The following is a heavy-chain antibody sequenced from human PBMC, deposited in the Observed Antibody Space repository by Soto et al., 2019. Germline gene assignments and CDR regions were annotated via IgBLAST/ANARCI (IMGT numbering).Heavy chain of an antibody. CDR1: GFTFSNSD. V-gene: IGHV3-23*01. J-gene: IGHJ2*01. CDR2: FSRSGGST. D-gene: IGHD3-22*01. Sequence: GGSLRLSCAASGFTFSNSDMSWVRQAPGKGLEWVSTFSRSGGSTYYADSVKGRFTISRDSSKNTLYLQMNSLRAEDTAVYHCAKEETGTTSSTDSSGYYYNYWYFDLWGRGTLVTVSS. CDR3: AKEETGTTSSTDSSGYYYNYWYFDL.